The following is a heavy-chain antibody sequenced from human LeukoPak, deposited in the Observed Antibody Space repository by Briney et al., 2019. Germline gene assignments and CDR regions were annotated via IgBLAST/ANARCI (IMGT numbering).Heavy chain of an antibody. V-gene: IGHV3-23*01. D-gene: IGHD6-13*01. CDR2: ISGNGGST. J-gene: IGHJ6*02. CDR3: AKPPPSSYYYYYGMDV. Sequence: GGSLRLSCAASGFTFSSYSMNWVRQAPGKGLEWVSAISGNGGSTYYADSVKGRFTISRDISKNTLYLQMNSLRAEDTAVYYCAKPPPSSYYYYYGMDVWGQGTTVTVSS. CDR1: GFTFSSYS.